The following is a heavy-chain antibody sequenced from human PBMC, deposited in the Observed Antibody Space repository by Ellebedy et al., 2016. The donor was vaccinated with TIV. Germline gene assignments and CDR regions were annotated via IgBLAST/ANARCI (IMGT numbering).Heavy chain of an antibody. J-gene: IGHJ5*02. CDR2: IYYSGST. Sequence: MPSETLSLTCTVSGGSISSYYWSWIRQPPGKGLEWIGYIYYSGSTNYNPSLKSRVTISVDTSKNQFSLKLSSVTAADTAVYYCARVAGGSQNWFDPWGQGTLVTVSS. CDR3: ARVAGGSQNWFDP. V-gene: IGHV4-59*01. CDR1: GGSISSYY. D-gene: IGHD2-15*01.